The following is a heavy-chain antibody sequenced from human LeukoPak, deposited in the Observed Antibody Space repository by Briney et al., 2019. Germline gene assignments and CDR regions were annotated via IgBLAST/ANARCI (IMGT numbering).Heavy chain of an antibody. CDR3: ARDPWYNWNDVDY. V-gene: IGHV3-7*01. J-gene: IGHJ4*01. CDR2: IKQDGSEK. Sequence: PGGSLRLSCAASGFTLTSYWMSWVRQAPGKGLEWVANIKQDGSEKYYVDSVKGRFTISRDNAMNSLYLQMNSLRAEDMAVYYCARDPWYNWNDVDYWGQGTLVTVSS. D-gene: IGHD1-1*01. CDR1: GFTLTSYW.